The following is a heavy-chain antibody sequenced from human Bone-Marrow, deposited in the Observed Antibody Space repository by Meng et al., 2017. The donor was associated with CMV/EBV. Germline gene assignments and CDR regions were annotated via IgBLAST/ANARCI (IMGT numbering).Heavy chain of an antibody. J-gene: IGHJ4*02. V-gene: IGHV4-61*02. CDR2: THTSGNT. D-gene: IGHD1-1*01. Sequence: QVQMQGSGPGLVKPSQILSLTCTVSGGSISSGSYYWNWIRQPAGKGLEWIGRTHTSGNTNYNPSLKSRVTISVDTSKNQLPLKVTSVTAADTAVYYCARGDRVELEPFDYWGRGILVTVSS. CDR3: ARGDRVELEPFDY. CDR1: GGSISSGSYY.